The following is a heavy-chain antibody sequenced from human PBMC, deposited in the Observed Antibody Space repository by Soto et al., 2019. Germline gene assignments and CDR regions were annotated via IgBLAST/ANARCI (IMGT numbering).Heavy chain of an antibody. D-gene: IGHD6-6*01. CDR2: IRSKAYGGTT. J-gene: IGHJ6*02. V-gene: IGHV3-49*03. CDR3: TRDVAALRHYYYGMDV. Sequence: GGSLRLSCTASGFTFGDYAMSWFRQAPGKGLEWVGFIRSKAYGGTTEYAASVKGRVTISRDDSKSIAYLQMNGLKTEDTAVYYCTRDVAALRHYYYGMDVWGQGTTVTVSS. CDR1: GFTFGDYA.